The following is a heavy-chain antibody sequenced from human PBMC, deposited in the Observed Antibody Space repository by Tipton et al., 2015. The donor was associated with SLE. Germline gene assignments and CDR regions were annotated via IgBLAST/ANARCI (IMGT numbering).Heavy chain of an antibody. J-gene: IGHJ4*02. CDR2: IRYSGNT. CDR3: ASRFCSSFTCSGAFDY. Sequence: TLSLTCTVSDASISSTDYFWGWIRQPPGKGLEWIGSIRYSGNTYYNPSLQSRVTLSADTSKNQFSLRPGSVTAADTAMYYCASRFCSSFTCSGAFDYWGQGTLFTVSS. CDR1: DASISSTDYF. D-gene: IGHD2-15*01. V-gene: IGHV4-39*07.